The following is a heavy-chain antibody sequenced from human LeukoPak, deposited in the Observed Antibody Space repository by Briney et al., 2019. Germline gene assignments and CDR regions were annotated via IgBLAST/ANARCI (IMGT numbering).Heavy chain of an antibody. J-gene: IGHJ4*02. D-gene: IGHD1-26*01. CDR3: ARSNPGAPLDY. CDR1: GYTFTTYA. V-gene: IGHV7-4-1*02. Sequence: ASVKVSCKASGYTFTTYAIHWVRQAPGQGLEWMGWINTDTGYPAYARGFTGRFVFSLDTSVSTAYLQISSLKAEDTAVYYCARSNPGAPLDYWGQGTLVTVSS. CDR2: INTDTGYP.